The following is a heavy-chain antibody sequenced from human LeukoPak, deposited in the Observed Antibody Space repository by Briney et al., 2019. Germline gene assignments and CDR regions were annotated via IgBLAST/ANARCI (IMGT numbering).Heavy chain of an antibody. CDR3: AKALGYPAYYFDS. Sequence: GGSLRLSCAASGFTFSRTAMSWVRQAPGKGLEWVSTINAVAFTTTYSDSVKGRFTISRDSSRNTLSLQMNSLRADDTAIYYCAKALGYPAYYFDSWGQGALVTVSS. CDR2: INAVAFTT. V-gene: IGHV3-23*01. J-gene: IGHJ4*02. D-gene: IGHD5-18*01. CDR1: GFTFSRTA.